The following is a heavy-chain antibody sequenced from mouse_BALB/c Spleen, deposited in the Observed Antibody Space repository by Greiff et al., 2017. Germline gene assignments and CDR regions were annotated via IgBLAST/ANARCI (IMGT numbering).Heavy chain of an antibody. Sequence: VKLMESGAELVRPGSSVKISCKASGYAFSSYWMNWVKQRPGQGLEWIGQIYPGDGDTNYNGKFKGKATLTADKSSSTAYMQLSSLTSEDSAVYFCARGDSYYAMDYWGQGTSVTVSS. J-gene: IGHJ4*01. CDR2: IYPGDGDT. D-gene: IGHD2-13*01. CDR3: ARGDSYYAMDY. V-gene: IGHV1-80*01. CDR1: GYAFSSYW.